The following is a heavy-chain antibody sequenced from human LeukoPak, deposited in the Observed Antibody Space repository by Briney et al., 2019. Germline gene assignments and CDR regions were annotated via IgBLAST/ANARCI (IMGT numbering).Heavy chain of an antibody. V-gene: IGHV4-34*01. Sequence: PSETLSLTRAVYGGSFSGYYWSWIRQPPGKGLEWIGEINHSGSTNYNPSLMSRVTISVDTSKNQFSLKLSSVTAADTAVYYCARGDLKGYWGQGTLVTVSS. CDR1: GGSFSGYY. CDR2: INHSGST. J-gene: IGHJ4*02. CDR3: ARGDLKGY.